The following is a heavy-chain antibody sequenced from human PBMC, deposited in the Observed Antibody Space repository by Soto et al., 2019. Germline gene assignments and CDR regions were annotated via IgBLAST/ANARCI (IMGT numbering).Heavy chain of an antibody. D-gene: IGHD3-22*01. V-gene: IGHV3-33*01. CDR3: ARDSVYVEYYYDSSGAVFDY. CDR1: GFTFSSYG. Sequence: QVQLVESGGGVVQPGRSLRLSCAASGFTFSSYGMHWVRQAPGKGLEWVAVIWYDGSNKYYADSVKGRLTISRDNSKNTLYLQMNSLRAEDTAVYYCARDSVYVEYYYDSSGAVFDYWGQGTLVTVSS. J-gene: IGHJ4*02. CDR2: IWYDGSNK.